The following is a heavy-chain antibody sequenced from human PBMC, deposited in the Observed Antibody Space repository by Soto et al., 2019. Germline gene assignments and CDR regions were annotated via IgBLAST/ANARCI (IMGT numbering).Heavy chain of an antibody. D-gene: IGHD3-10*01. CDR1: GFSFSDRY. CDR2: ISGGGDII. J-gene: IGHJ4*02. V-gene: IGHV3-11*01. CDR3: AADVYYYASSY. Sequence: PGGSLRLSCAASGFSFSDRYMTWIRQAPGKGLEWVSYISGGGDIIHYADSVKGRLTVSRDNAKNSLYLQMDSLRAEDTAVYYCAADVYYYASSYWGQGALVTVSS.